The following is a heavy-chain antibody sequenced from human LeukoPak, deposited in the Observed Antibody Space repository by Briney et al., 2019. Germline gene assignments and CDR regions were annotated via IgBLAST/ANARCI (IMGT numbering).Heavy chain of an antibody. CDR2: IYTSGST. CDR1: GGSISSGSYY. V-gene: IGHV4-61*02. CDR3: ARETSLWFDP. J-gene: IGHJ5*02. Sequence: SETLSLTCTVSGGSISSGSYYWSWIRQPAGKGLEWIGRIYTSGSTNYNPSLKSRVTISVDTSKNQFSLNLSSVTAADTAVYYCARETSLWFDPRGQGTLVTVSS.